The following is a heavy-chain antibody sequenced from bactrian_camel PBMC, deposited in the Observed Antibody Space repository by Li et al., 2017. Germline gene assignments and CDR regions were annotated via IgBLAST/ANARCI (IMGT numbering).Heavy chain of an antibody. D-gene: IGHD5*01. CDR1: GCPLSSYC. Sequence: HVQLVESGGGSVEAGGSLRLSCAFSGCPLSSYCMGWFRQVSGKSREGVAAIEADGPTSYADSVKGRFTISKDNTESTLYLQMNSLKPEDTAMYYCAADRQCNGWIRGGGHWGQGTQVTVS. J-gene: IGHJ4*01. CDR3: AADRQCNGWIRGGGH. CDR2: IEADGPT. V-gene: IGHV3S26*01.